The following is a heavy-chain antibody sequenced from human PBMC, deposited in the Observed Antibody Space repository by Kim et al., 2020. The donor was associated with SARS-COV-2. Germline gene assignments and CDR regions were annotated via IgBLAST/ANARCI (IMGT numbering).Heavy chain of an antibody. D-gene: IGHD3-16*01. J-gene: IGHJ4*02. CDR1: GFSFSTYN. CDR2: ISTSGSYI. CDR3: AKVAGEDY. Sequence: GGSPRLSCAASGFSFSTYNMNWVRQAPGKGLEWVSSISTSGSYIYYADSVKGRFTISRDNAKNSLYLQMDSVRAEDTAVYYCAKVAGEDYWGQGTRVTVSS. V-gene: IGHV3-21*01.